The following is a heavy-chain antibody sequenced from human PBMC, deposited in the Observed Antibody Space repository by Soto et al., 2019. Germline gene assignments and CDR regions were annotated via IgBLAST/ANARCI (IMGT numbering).Heavy chain of an antibody. Sequence: QVQLVESGGGVVQPGRSLRLSCAASGFTFSSYAMHWVRQAPGKGLEWVAVISYDGSNKYYADSVKGRFTISRDNSKNTLYLQMNSLRAEDTAVYYCARDRVGGQKPKGWFDPWGQGTLVTVSS. CDR2: ISYDGSNK. V-gene: IGHV3-30-3*01. CDR3: ARDRVGGQKPKGWFDP. J-gene: IGHJ5*02. D-gene: IGHD2-15*01. CDR1: GFTFSSYA.